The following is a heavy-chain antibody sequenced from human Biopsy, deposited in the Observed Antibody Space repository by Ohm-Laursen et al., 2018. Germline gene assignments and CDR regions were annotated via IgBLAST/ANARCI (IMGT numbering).Heavy chain of an antibody. D-gene: IGHD2-21*02. CDR2: ITADNT. Sequence: ASVTASCNASGYTFYSYGITWARQAPGQGLEWMGWITADNTNSAQKFQGRLTMTTDISTSTAYMDLKGLRSDDTATYYCARAFGGAYYSYAFDLWGQGTLVTVSS. CDR1: GYTFYSYG. CDR3: ARAFGGAYYSYAFDL. J-gene: IGHJ3*01. V-gene: IGHV1-18*01.